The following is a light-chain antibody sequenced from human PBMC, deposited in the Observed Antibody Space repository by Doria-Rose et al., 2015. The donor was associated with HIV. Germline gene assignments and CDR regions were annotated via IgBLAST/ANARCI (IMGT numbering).Light chain of an antibody. CDR2: DAS. V-gene: IGKV3-11*01. CDR3: QQRSNWPPIFT. Sequence: GDRATLSCRASQSVRSNLARYPQKPGQAPRLLIYDASNRATGIPARFSGSGSGTDFTLTISSLEPEDFAVYFCQQRSNWPPIFTFGPGTKVDI. CDR1: QSVRSN. J-gene: IGKJ3*01.